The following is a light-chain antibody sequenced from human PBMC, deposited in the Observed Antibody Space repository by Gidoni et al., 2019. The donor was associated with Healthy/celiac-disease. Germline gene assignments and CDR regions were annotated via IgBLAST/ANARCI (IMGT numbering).Light chain of an antibody. CDR3: SSYAGSNNFV. Sequence: QYALTQPPSAAGSPGQSVTISCTGTSSDVCGYNYVSWYQQHPGKAPKLMIYEVSKRPSGVPYRFSGSKSGNTASLTVSGLQAEDEADYYCSSYAGSNNFVFGGGTKLTVL. V-gene: IGLV2-8*01. CDR2: EVS. CDR1: SSDVCGYNY. J-gene: IGLJ2*01.